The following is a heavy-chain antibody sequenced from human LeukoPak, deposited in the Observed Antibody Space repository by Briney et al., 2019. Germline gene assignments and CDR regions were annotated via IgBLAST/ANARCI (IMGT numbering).Heavy chain of an antibody. CDR2: IIPILGIA. CDR1: GGTFSSYG. Sequence: SVKVSCKASGGTFSSYGISWVRQAPGQGLEWMGRIIPILGIANYAQKFQGRVTITADKSTSTAYMELSSLRSEDTAVYYCARVSVDYGDYIDYWGQGTLVTVSS. V-gene: IGHV1-69*04. D-gene: IGHD4-17*01. J-gene: IGHJ4*02. CDR3: ARVSVDYGDYIDY.